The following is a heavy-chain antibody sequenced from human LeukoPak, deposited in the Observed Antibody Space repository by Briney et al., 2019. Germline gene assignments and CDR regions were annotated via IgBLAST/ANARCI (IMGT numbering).Heavy chain of an antibody. J-gene: IGHJ5*02. V-gene: IGHV3-73*01. CDR3: TRDSGTYNWLDP. CDR2: IDKKDNFHAT. D-gene: IGHD1-26*01. CDR1: GFTFGGCA. Sequence: HPGGSLRLSCAASGFTFGGCAIHWVRQSSGKGLEWVGHIDKKDNFHATAYAASVQGRFSISRDDSKNTAFLHMNSLKTEDMALYYCTRDSGTYNWLDPWGQGTLVTVSS.